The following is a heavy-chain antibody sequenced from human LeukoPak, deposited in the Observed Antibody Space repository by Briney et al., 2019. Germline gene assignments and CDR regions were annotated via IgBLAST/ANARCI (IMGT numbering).Heavy chain of an antibody. J-gene: IGHJ3*02. CDR2: VSTGGGGT. D-gene: IGHD6-19*01. CDR1: GFTFTNYA. V-gene: IGHV3-23*01. CDR3: AKDGAVVGTMDAFDM. Sequence: PGGSLRLSCAASGFTFTNYAMSWVRQAPGKGLEWVSGVSTGGGGTYYADSVKGRFTISRDNSKNTLYLQMNSLRAEDTAVYYCAKDGAVVGTMDAFDMWGQGTLVTVSS.